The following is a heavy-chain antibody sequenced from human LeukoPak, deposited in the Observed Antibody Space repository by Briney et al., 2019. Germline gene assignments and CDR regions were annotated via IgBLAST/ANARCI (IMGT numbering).Heavy chain of an antibody. Sequence: ASVKVSCKASGGTFSSYTISWVRQAPGQGLEWMGRIIPILGLANYAQKFQGRVTITADKSTSTAYMELSSLRSEDTAVYYCARAGGYHDNAFDIWGQGTMVTVSS. D-gene: IGHD3-22*01. CDR2: IIPILGLA. CDR3: ARAGGYHDNAFDI. J-gene: IGHJ3*02. CDR1: GGTFSSYT. V-gene: IGHV1-69*02.